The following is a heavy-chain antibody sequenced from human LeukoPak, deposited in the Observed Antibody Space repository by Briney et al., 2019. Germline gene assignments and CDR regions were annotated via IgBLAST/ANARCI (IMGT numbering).Heavy chain of an antibody. Sequence: GGSLRLSCAASGFTFSNYWMSWVLQAPGKGLEWVSAISGSGGSTYYADSVKGRFTISRDNSKNTLYLQMNSLRAEDTAVYYCAKSRFGELFISYFDYWGQGTLVTVSS. CDR2: ISGSGGST. D-gene: IGHD3-10*01. V-gene: IGHV3-23*01. CDR1: GFTFSNYW. CDR3: AKSRFGELFISYFDY. J-gene: IGHJ4*02.